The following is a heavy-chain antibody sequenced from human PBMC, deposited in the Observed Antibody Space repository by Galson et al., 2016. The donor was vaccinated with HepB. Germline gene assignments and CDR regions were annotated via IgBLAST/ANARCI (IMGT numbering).Heavy chain of an antibody. CDR3: ARALEYGSRNYYDYYAMDV. CDR1: GYRLTDYW. Sequence: QSGAEVKEPGESLRISCQGSGYRLTDYWITWVRQVPGKGLQWMGRIDPDDSYTNYSPSFQGPVIISVDKSINTAYLQWSTLKASDTAIYYCARALEYGSRNYYDYYAMDVWGPGTTVIVSS. D-gene: IGHD4-17*01. CDR2: IDPDDSYT. V-gene: IGHV5-10-1*01. J-gene: IGHJ6*02.